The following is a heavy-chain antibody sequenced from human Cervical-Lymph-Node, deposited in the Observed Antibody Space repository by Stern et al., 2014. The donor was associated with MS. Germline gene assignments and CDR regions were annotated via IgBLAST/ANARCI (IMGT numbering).Heavy chain of an antibody. Sequence: EVQLEESGGGLVQPGGSLRLSCAASGFTFRSYAMSWVRQAPGKGLEWVSAISGSGGSTYYADSVKGRFPISRANSKNTLYLQMNSLRAEDTAVYYCAKDLDRYGDYAYFDYWGQGTLVTVSS. V-gene: IGHV3-23*04. CDR1: GFTFRSYA. D-gene: IGHD4-17*01. J-gene: IGHJ4*02. CDR3: AKDLDRYGDYAYFDY. CDR2: ISGSGGST.